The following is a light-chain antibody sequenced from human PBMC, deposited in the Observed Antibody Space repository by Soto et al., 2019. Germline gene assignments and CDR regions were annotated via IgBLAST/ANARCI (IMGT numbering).Light chain of an antibody. Sequence: EFVLTQSPGTLSLSPGERVTLSCRASQTVRNNYLAWYQQKPGHAPRLLIYDASSRATGIPDRFSGGGSGTDVTLTISRLEPEDFAVDYCQQFSSYPLTFGGGTKVEIK. CDR1: QTVRNNY. J-gene: IGKJ4*01. CDR2: DAS. V-gene: IGKV3-20*01. CDR3: QQFSSYPLT.